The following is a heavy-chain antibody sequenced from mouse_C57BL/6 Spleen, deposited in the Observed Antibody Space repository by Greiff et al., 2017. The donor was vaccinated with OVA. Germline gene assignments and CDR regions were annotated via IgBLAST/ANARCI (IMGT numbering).Heavy chain of an antibody. J-gene: IGHJ1*03. D-gene: IGHD1-1*01. CDR3: ARHYGLGYFDV. Sequence: QVQLQQSGAELVKPGASVKISCKASGYAFSSYWLNWVQQRPGKGLEWIGQIYPGDGDTNSNGKFKGKATLTADKSSSTAYMQLSSLTSEDSAVYFCARHYGLGYFDVWGTGTTVTVSS. CDR1: GYAFSSYW. CDR2: IYPGDGDT. V-gene: IGHV1-80*01.